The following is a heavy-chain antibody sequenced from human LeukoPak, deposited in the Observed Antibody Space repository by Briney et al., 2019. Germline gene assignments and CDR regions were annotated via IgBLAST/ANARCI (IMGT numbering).Heavy chain of an antibody. CDR1: GFTFRSYG. D-gene: IGHD3-9*01. CDR2: IYYSGST. Sequence: GSLRLSCAASGFTFRSYGMYWIRQPPGKGLEWIGYIYYSGSTNYNTSLKSRVTISVDTSKTHFSLILTSVTAADTAVYYCARNYDILDAFDIWGQGTMVTVSS. CDR3: ARNYDILDAFDI. V-gene: IGHV4-59*01. J-gene: IGHJ3*02.